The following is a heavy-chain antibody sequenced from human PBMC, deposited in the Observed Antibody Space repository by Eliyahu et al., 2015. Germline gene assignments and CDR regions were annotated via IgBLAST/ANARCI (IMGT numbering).Heavy chain of an antibody. Sequence: QVQLVQSGAEVKKPGSSVKVSCKAXGGTFSRYAISWVRQAPGQGLEWMGGITPIFGTPKYAQKWQGRVTITADESTSTASMELSGLRSEDTAVYYCAREGGQYCSGGTCFLLYWGQGTLVTVSS. CDR2: ITPIFGTP. D-gene: IGHD2-15*01. V-gene: IGHV1-69*01. CDR3: AREGGQYCSGGTCFLLY. J-gene: IGHJ4*02. CDR1: GGTFSRYA.